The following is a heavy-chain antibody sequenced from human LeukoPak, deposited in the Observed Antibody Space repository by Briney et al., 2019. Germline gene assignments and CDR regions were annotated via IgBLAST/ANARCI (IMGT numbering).Heavy chain of an antibody. CDR1: GFTFSSYA. D-gene: IGHD3-9*01. CDR2: ISYDGSNK. J-gene: IGHJ3*01. V-gene: IGHV3-30*04. CDR3: TTALNFDILTGLYQPIAAFDV. Sequence: GGSLRLSCAASGFTFSSYAMHWVRQAPGKGLEWVAVISYDGSNKYYADSVKGRFTISRDNAKNSLYLQMGSLITDDTGVYYCTTALNFDILTGLYQPIAAFDVWGQGTLVTVSS.